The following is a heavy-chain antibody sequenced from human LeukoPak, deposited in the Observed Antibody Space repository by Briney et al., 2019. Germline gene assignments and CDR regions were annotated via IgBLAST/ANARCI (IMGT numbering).Heavy chain of an antibody. D-gene: IGHD5-18*01. J-gene: IGHJ3*02. CDR3: VRGGQGDGYSADEAFDI. CDR2: TYYKSKWYN. Sequence: SQTLSLTCAISGDSVSSNSSWNWIRQSPSRGLEWLGRTYYKSKWYNDYVVSVKSRININPDTSKNQFSLQLNSVTPEDTAVYYCVRGGQGDGYSADEAFDIWGQGTMVTAS. V-gene: IGHV6-1*01. CDR1: GDSVSSNSS.